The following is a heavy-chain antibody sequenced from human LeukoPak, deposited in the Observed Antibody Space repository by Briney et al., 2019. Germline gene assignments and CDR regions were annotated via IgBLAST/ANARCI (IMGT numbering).Heavy chain of an antibody. Sequence: ASVKVSCKASGYTFTSYYMHWVRQAPGQGLEWMGIINPSGGSTSYAQKFQGRVTITTDEPTSTAYMELSSLRSEDTAVYYCARGAGTIFGVVINDPFDYWGQGTLVTVSS. V-gene: IGHV1-46*01. CDR1: GYTFTSYY. D-gene: IGHD3-3*01. CDR2: INPSGGST. CDR3: ARGAGTIFGVVINDPFDY. J-gene: IGHJ4*02.